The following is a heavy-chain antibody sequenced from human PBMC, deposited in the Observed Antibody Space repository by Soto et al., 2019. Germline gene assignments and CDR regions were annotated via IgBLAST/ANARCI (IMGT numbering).Heavy chain of an antibody. Sequence: ASVKVSCKASGYXFTSYAMHWVRQAPGQRLEWMGWINAGNGNTKYPQKFQGRVTITRDTSASTAYMELSSLRSEDTAVYYCARLVAANYYYMDVWGKGTTVTVSS. J-gene: IGHJ6*03. V-gene: IGHV1-3*01. CDR3: ARLVAANYYYMDV. D-gene: IGHD2-15*01. CDR1: GYXFTSYA. CDR2: INAGNGNT.